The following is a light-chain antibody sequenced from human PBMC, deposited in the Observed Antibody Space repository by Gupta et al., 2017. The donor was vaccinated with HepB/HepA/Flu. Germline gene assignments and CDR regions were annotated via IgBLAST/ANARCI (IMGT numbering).Light chain of an antibody. CDR1: QSVSSSY. CDR3: QQDGSSHT. J-gene: IGKJ4*01. V-gene: IGKV3-20*01. Sequence: EIVLTQSPGTLSLSPGERATLSCRASQSVSSSYLAWYQQKPGQAPRLLIYGASSRATGIPDRFSGSGSGTDFTLTSSRLEAEDFAVYYWQQDGSSHTFGGGTKVEIK. CDR2: GAS.